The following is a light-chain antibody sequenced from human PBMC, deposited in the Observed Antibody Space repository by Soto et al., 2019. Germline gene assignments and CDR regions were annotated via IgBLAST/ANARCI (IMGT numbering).Light chain of an antibody. J-gene: IGKJ1*01. CDR3: QQYNSYSQT. CDR1: QSIGNW. Sequence: DIQMTQSPSTLSASVGDRVTITCRASQSIGNWLAWHQQKPGKAPKVLIYKASSLDSGVPSRFSGSGSGTEFTLTISSLQPDDFATYYCQQYNSYSQTFGQGTKVEVK. V-gene: IGKV1-5*03. CDR2: KAS.